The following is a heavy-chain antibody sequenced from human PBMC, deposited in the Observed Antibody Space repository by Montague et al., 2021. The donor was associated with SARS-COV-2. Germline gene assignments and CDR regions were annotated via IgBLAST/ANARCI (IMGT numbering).Heavy chain of an antibody. CDR1: GFSFSNYV. Sequence: SLRLSCAGSGFSFSNYVMSWVRQAPGKGLEWVSNLSHSGDTAYYADSVKGRFTISRDNSKSTLYLQMNNLRAEDTAIYYCVPLGYCIDSGCLDFDSWGQGTLVTVSS. D-gene: IGHD2-15*01. CDR3: VPLGYCIDSGCLDFDS. CDR2: LSHSGDTA. V-gene: IGHV3-23*01. J-gene: IGHJ4*02.